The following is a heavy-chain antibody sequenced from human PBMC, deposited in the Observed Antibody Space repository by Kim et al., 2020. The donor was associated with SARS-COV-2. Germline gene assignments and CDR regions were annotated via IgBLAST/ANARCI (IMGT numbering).Heavy chain of an antibody. Sequence: ASVKVSCKASGYTFTSYGISWVRQAPGQGLEWMGWISAYNGNTNYAQKLQGRVTITTDTSTSTAYMELRSLRSDDTAVYYCARIDYDILTGYSFYGMDVWGQGTTVTVSS. CDR2: ISAYNGNT. CDR1: GYTFTSYG. D-gene: IGHD3-9*01. V-gene: IGHV1-18*01. CDR3: ARIDYDILTGYSFYGMDV. J-gene: IGHJ6*02.